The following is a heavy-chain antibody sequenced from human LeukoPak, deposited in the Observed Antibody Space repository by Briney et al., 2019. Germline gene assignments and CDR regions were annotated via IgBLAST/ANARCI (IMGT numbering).Heavy chain of an antibody. CDR2: MNPVSGNT. J-gene: IGHJ5*02. D-gene: IGHD2-15*01. CDR1: GYTFTSYD. V-gene: IGHV1-8*01. Sequence: ASVKVSCKASGYTFTSYDINWVRQATGQGLEWMGWMNPVSGNTGYAQKFQGRVTMTRNTSISTAYMELSSLRSEDTAVYYCARAVVVVAATNWFDPWGQGTLVTASS. CDR3: ARAVVVVAATNWFDP.